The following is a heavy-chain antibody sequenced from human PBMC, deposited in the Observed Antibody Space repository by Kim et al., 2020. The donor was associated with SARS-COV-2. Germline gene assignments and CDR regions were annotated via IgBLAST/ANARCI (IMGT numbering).Heavy chain of an antibody. J-gene: IGHJ4*02. CDR3: ARSAFYGPGGNY. CDR2: IYTSGST. CDR1: GGSISSGSYY. V-gene: IGHV4-61*02. D-gene: IGHD3-16*01. Sequence: SETLSLTCTVSGGSISSGSYYWSWIRQPAGKGLEWIGRIYTSGSTNYNPSLKSRVTISVDTSKNQFSLKLSSVTAADTAVYYCARSAFYGPGGNYWGQGTLVTVSS.